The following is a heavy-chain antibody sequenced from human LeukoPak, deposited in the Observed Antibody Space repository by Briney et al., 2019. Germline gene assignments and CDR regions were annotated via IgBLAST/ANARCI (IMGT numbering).Heavy chain of an antibody. J-gene: IGHJ4*02. CDR2: ISSSGSTI. V-gene: IGHV3-11*01. Sequence: PGGSLRLSCAASGFTFSDYYMSWIRQAPGKGLEWVSYISSSGSTIYYADSVKGRFTISRDNAKNSLYLQMNSLRAEDTAVYYCARAYCSSTSCYEEDDYWGQGTLVTVSS. D-gene: IGHD2-2*01. CDR3: ARAYCSSTSCYEEDDY. CDR1: GFTFSDYY.